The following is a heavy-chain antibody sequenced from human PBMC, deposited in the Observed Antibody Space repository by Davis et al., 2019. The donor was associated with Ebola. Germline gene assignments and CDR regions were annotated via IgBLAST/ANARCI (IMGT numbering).Heavy chain of an antibody. CDR2: VHGGNGNT. CDR1: GYTFTNYG. Sequence: ASVKVSCKASGYTFTNYGITWVRQAPGQWLEWMGWVHGGNGNTKYSQRFQGRVTITTDTSASTVYLDLTSLRSEDTAVFYCARASFGYNSGWYADYWGPGSLVTVSS. D-gene: IGHD6-19*01. V-gene: IGHV1-3*01. J-gene: IGHJ4*02. CDR3: ARASFGYNSGWYADY.